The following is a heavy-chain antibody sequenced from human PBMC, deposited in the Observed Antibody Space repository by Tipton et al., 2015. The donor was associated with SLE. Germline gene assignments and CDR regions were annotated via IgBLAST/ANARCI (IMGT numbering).Heavy chain of an antibody. CDR1: GGSISSYY. D-gene: IGHD4-11*01. J-gene: IGHJ4*02. V-gene: IGHV4-59*01. CDR3: ARWAGPTVNFDY. CDR2: IYYSGST. Sequence: TLSLTCTVSGGSISSYYWSWIRQPPGKGLEWIGYIYYSGSTNYNPSLKSRVTISVDTSKNQFSLKLSSVTAADTAGYYCARWAGPTVNFDYWGQGTLVTVSS.